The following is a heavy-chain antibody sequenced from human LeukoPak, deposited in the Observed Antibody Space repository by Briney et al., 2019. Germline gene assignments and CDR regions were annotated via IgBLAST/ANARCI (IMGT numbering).Heavy chain of an antibody. V-gene: IGHV1-24*01. J-gene: IGHJ4*02. CDR2: FDPEDGET. D-gene: IGHD3-22*01. Sequence: ASVTVSCKVSGYTLTELSMHWVRQAPGKGLEWMGGFDPEDGETIYAQKFQGRVTMTEDTSTDTAYMELSSLRSEDTAVYYCATVWPRYYYDSSGPIGGFDYWGQGTLVTVSS. CDR3: ATVWPRYYYDSSGPIGGFDY. CDR1: GYTLTELS.